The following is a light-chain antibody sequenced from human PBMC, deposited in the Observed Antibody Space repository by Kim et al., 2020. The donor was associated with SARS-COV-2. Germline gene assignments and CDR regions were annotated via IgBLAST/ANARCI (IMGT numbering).Light chain of an antibody. CDR2: SDN. CDR1: GSNIGTNS. Sequence: GPRVTISCSGSGSNIGTNSVTWYQHLPGVAPRLLLHSDNQRPSGIPDRFSGSKSGTSASLAISGLQSEDEADYYCATWDDSLKAYVFGPGTKVTVL. CDR3: ATWDDSLKAYV. V-gene: IGLV1-44*01. J-gene: IGLJ1*01.